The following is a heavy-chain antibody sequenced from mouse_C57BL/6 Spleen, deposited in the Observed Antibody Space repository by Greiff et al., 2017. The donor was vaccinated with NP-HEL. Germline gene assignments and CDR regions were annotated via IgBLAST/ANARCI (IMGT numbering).Heavy chain of an antibody. CDR2: IYPGDGDT. J-gene: IGHJ2*01. CDR1: GYAFSSSW. V-gene: IGHV1-82*01. CDR3: AREDYDAYYFDY. D-gene: IGHD2-4*01. Sequence: VQRVESGPELVKPGASVKISCKASGYAFSSSWMNWVKQRPGKGLEWIGRIYPGDGDTNYNGKFKGKATLTADKSSSTAYMQLSSLTSEDSAVYFCAREDYDAYYFDYWGQGTTLTVSS.